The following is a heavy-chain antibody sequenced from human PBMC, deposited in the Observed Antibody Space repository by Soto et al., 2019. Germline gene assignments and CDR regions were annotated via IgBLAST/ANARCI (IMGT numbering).Heavy chain of an antibody. J-gene: IGHJ6*02. CDR2: ISYDGSNK. D-gene: IGHD1-26*01. CDR3: ARPTYSGSYYYYDGMDV. V-gene: IGHV3-30*04. Sequence: GGSLRLSCAASGFTFSSYAMHWVRQAPGKGLEWVAVISYDGSNKYYADSVKGRFTISRDNSKNTLYLQMNSLRAEDTAVYYCARPTYSGSYYYYDGMDVWGQGTTVTVSS. CDR1: GFTFSSYA.